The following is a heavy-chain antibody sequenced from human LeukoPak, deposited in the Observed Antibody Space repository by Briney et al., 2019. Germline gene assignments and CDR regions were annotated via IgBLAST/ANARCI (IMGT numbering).Heavy chain of an antibody. CDR3: SRRPDGTSQFDY. CDR1: GGSITSSPYY. V-gene: IGHV4-39*02. Sequence: SETLSLTCTVSGGSITSSPYYWAWIRHPPGKGLEWIGTISYSGSTYYYPSLKSRVTISVDTSKNHFSLKLSSVTAADTAIYYCSRRPDGTSQFDYWGQGTLVTVSS. D-gene: IGHD1-14*01. CDR2: ISYSGST. J-gene: IGHJ4*02.